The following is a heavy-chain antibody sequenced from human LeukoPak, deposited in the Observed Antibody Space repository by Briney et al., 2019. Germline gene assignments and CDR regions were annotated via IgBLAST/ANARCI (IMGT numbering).Heavy chain of an antibody. D-gene: IGHD3-3*01. J-gene: IGHJ5*02. V-gene: IGHV3-9*01. CDR1: GFTFDDYA. Sequence: PGGSLRLSCAASGFTFDDYAMHWVRQAPGKGLEWVSGISWNSGSIGYADSVKGRFTISRDNAKNSLYLQMNSLRAEDTALYYXXXDXYYDFWSGSNWFDPWGQGTLVTVSS. CDR2: ISWNSGSI. CDR3: XXDXYYDFWSGSNWFDP.